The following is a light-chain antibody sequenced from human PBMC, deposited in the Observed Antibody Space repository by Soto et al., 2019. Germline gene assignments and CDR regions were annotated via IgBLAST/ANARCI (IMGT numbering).Light chain of an antibody. CDR1: SSDVGGYNY. J-gene: IGLJ2*01. Sequence: QSALTQPPSASVSPGQSVTISCTGTSSDVGGYNYVSWYQQHPGKAPKLMIHEFSKLPSGVPDRFSGSKSGNTASLTVSGLQAEDEADYSCSSYAGSNDLVFAGGSRVTVL. CDR2: EFS. V-gene: IGLV2-8*01. CDR3: SSYAGSNDLV.